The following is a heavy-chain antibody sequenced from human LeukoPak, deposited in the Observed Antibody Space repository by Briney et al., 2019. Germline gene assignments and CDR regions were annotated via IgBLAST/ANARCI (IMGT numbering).Heavy chain of an antibody. CDR3: ASAQYYYDSSGYYVRAFDI. D-gene: IGHD3-22*01. CDR1: GYTFTGYY. J-gene: IGHJ3*02. CDR2: INPNSGGT. Sequence: ASVKVSCKASGYTFTGYYMHWVRQAPGQGLEWMGWINPNSGGTNYAQKFQGRVTMTRDTSISTAYMELSRLRSDDTAVYYCASAQYYYDSSGYYVRAFDIWGQGTMVTVSS. V-gene: IGHV1-2*02.